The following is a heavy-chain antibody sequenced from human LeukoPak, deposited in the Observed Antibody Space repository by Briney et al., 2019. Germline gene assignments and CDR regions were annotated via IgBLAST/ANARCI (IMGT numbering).Heavy chain of an antibody. CDR2: INPDGIKR. CDR1: GLTFSNSW. Sequence: GGSLRLSCAVSGLTFSNSWMDWVRQAPGKGLEWVASINPDGIKRYSADSVKGRFTISRDSARNSLYLQMDSLRVEDTAFYYCARDLAFSRLDYWGQGVLVTVSS. CDR3: ARDLAFSRLDY. J-gene: IGHJ4*02. V-gene: IGHV3-7*01. D-gene: IGHD2/OR15-2a*01.